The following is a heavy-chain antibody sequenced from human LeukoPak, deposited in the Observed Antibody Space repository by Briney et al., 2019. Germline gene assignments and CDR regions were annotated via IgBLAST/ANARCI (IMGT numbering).Heavy chain of an antibody. CDR3: VGRSSSTPLYYFDY. CDR1: GFTFSSYW. Sequence: HPGGSLRLSWAAAGFTFSSYWMSWVRQAPGKGLEWVANIKQDGSEKYYVDSVKGRFTISRDNAKNSLYLQMNSLRAEDTAVYYCVGRSSSTPLYYFDYWGQGTLVTVSS. CDR2: IKQDGSEK. D-gene: IGHD6-6*01. V-gene: IGHV3-7*01. J-gene: IGHJ4*02.